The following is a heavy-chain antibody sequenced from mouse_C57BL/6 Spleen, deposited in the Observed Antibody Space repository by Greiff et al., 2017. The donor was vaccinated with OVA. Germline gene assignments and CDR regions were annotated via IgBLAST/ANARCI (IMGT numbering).Heavy chain of an antibody. CDR2: INPNNGGT. CDR1: GYTFTDYY. J-gene: IGHJ1*03. V-gene: IGHV1-26*01. CDR3: ACDGYSYFDV. Sequence: EVQLQQSGPELVKPGASVKISCKASGYTFTDYYMNWVKQSHGKSLEWIGDINPNNGGTSYNQKFKGKATLTVDKSSSTAYMELRSLTSEDSAVYYCACDGYSYFDVWGTGTTVTVSS. D-gene: IGHD2-3*01.